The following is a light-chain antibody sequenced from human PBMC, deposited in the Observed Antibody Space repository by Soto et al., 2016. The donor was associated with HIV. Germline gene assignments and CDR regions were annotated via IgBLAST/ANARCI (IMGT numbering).Light chain of an antibody. J-gene: IGKJ1*01. Sequence: DIQMTQSPSSLSASVGDIVTITCRASQSISSWVAWYQQKPGKAPNLLIYKASNLESGVPSRFSGGGSGTEFTLTISSLQPDDFATYYCQQYQTEEGTFGQGTTVE. CDR1: QSISSW. CDR3: QQYQTEEGT. V-gene: IGKV1-5*03. CDR2: KAS.